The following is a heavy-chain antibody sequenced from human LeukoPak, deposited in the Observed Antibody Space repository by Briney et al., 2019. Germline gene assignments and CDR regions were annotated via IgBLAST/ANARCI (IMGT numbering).Heavy chain of an antibody. CDR1: GGTFSSYA. Sequence: SVKVSCKASGGTFSSYAISWVRQAPGQGLEWMGRIIPILGIANYAQKFQGRVTITADKSTSTAYMELSSLRSEDTAVYYCARAPQVVVIGWFDPWGQGTLVTVSS. V-gene: IGHV1-69*04. CDR2: IIPILGIA. CDR3: ARAPQVVVIGWFDP. D-gene: IGHD2-15*01. J-gene: IGHJ5*02.